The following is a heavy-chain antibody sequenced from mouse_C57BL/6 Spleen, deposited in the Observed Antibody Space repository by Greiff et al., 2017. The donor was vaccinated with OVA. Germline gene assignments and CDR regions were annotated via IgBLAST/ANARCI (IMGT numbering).Heavy chain of an antibody. CDR3: ARGEKLDYYAMDY. J-gene: IGHJ4*01. Sequence: DVKLVESGGGLVKPGGSLKLSCAASGFTFSSYAMSWVRQTPEKRLEWVATISDGGSYTYYPDNVKGRFTISRDNAKNNLYLQMSHLKSEDTAMYYCARGEKLDYYAMDYWGQGTSVTVSS. CDR2: ISDGGSYT. V-gene: IGHV5-4*03. CDR1: GFTFSSYA.